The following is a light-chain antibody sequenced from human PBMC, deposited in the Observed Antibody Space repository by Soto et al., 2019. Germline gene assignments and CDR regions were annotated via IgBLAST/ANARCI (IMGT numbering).Light chain of an antibody. CDR3: QQYGSSPRIT. Sequence: EIVLTQSPGTLSLSPGERATLSCRASQSVSSSYLAGYQQKPGQAPRLLIYGASSRATGIPDRFSGSGSGTDFTLTISRLEPEEFAVYYCQQYGSSPRITFGGGTKVEIK. CDR2: GAS. CDR1: QSVSSSY. J-gene: IGKJ4*01. V-gene: IGKV3-20*01.